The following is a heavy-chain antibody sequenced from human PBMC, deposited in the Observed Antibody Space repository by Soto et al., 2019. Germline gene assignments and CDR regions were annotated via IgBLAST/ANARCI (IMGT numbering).Heavy chain of an antibody. V-gene: IGHV1-46*01. CDR3: AREFPSTYWFDP. Sequence: GASVKVSCKTSGYPFINFYVHWVRQAPGQGLEWLGNINPRADSTVYAPKFEDRVSMTRDTSTSTVYMELSSLTSDDTAMYYCAREFPSTYWFDPWGHGTLVTVSS. D-gene: IGHD3-16*01. J-gene: IGHJ5*02. CDR2: INPRADST. CDR1: GYPFINFY.